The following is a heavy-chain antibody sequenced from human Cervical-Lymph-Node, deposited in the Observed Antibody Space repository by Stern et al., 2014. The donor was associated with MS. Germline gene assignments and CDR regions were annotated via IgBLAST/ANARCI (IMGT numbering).Heavy chain of an antibody. V-gene: IGHV3-33*01. CDR2: IWYDGSHK. J-gene: IGHJ6*02. Sequence: VQLLESGGGVVQPGRSLRLSCAASGFTFSSYGMHWVRQAPGRGLAREAVIWYDGSHKNYSNSAQGRFTISYNNTTNTLYVQKNSLRAEDTAMYYCATDREFHCTNGVCYDYYYYGMDVWGQGTTVTVSS. CDR3: ATDREFHCTNGVCYDYYYYGMDV. CDR1: GFTFSSYG. D-gene: IGHD2-8*01.